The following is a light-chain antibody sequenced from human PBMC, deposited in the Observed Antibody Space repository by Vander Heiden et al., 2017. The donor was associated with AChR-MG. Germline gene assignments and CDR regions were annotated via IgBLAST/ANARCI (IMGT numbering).Light chain of an antibody. Sequence: EVVLTQSPATLYLSPGERATLSCRANQSVSSYLAWYQHKPGQTPRLLTYGTSKTAVGIPARFRGSGSGTDFTLTISSLEPEDFAVYYCQQRRSWPPTVTFGGGTTVAIK. CDR3: QQRRSWPPTVT. CDR2: GTS. CDR1: QSVSSY. V-gene: IGKV3-11*01. J-gene: IGKJ4*01.